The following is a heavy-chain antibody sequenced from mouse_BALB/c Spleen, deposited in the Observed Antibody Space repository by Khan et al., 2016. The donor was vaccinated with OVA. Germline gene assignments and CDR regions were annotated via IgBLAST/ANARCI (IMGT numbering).Heavy chain of an antibody. J-gene: IGHJ2*01. CDR3: TSDRIDY. V-gene: IGHV1-7*01. CDR1: GYTFPAYW. CDR2: INPPSAYI. Sequence: VHLQLSEAELAKPGASVKMSCTASGYTFPAYWMHLVKQRPGPVLECIGYINPPSAYIDYNEKFKDRATLSAAKSSSTAYMQLSSLTSEDSEVYYCTSDRIDYWGQGTTLTVSS.